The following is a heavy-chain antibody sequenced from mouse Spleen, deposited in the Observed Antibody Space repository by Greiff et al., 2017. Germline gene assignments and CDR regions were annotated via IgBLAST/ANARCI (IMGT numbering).Heavy chain of an antibody. CDR1: GYTFTDYY. CDR2: INPYNGGT. V-gene: IGHV1-19*01. CDR3: AKESNYYFDY. D-gene: IGHD2-5*01. J-gene: IGHJ2*01. Sequence: EVQLQQPGPVLVKPGASVKMSCKASGYTFTDYYMNWVKQSHGKSLEWIGVINPYNGGTSYNQKFKGKATLTVDKSSSTAYMELNSLTSEDSAVYYCAKESNYYFDYWGQGTTLTVSS.